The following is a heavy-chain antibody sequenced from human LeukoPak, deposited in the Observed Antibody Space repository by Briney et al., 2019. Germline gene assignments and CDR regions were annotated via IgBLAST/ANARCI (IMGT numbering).Heavy chain of an antibody. CDR1: GGTFSSYT. D-gene: IGHD3-16*01. CDR2: IIPILGIA. J-gene: IGHJ4*02. V-gene: IGHV1-69*02. Sequence: SVKVSRKASGGTFSSYTISWVRQAPGQGLEWMGRIIPILGIANYAQKFQGRVTITADKSTSTAYMELSSLRSEDTAVYYCATLMGDTWLDYWGQGTLVTVSS. CDR3: ATLMGDTWLDY.